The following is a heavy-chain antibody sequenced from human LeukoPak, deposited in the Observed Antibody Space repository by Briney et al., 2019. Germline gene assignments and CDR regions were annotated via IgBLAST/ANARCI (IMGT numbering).Heavy chain of an antibody. V-gene: IGHV1-69*05. Sequence: SVKVSCKASGGTFSSYAISWVRQAPGQGLEWMGKIIPIFGTANYAQKFQGRVTITTDESTSTAYMELSSLRSEDTAVYYCCSGYSYEFSDPWGQGTLVTVSS. CDR1: GGTFSSYA. J-gene: IGHJ5*02. CDR2: IIPIFGTA. CDR3: CSGYSYEFSDP. D-gene: IGHD5-18*01.